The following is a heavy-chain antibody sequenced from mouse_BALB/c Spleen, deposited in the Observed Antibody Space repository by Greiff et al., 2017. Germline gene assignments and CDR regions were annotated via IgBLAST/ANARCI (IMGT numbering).Heavy chain of an antibody. CDR3: ARRVRDYYGSSYYAMDY. Sequence: QVTLKVCGPGILQPSQTLSLTCSFSGFSLSTSGMGVSWIRQPSGKGLEWLAHTYWDDDKRYNPSLKSRLTISKDTSRNQVFLKITSVDTADTATYYCARRVRDYYGSSYYAMDYWGQGTSVTVSS. CDR1: GFSLSTSGMG. V-gene: IGHV8-12*01. J-gene: IGHJ4*01. CDR2: TYWDDDK. D-gene: IGHD1-1*01.